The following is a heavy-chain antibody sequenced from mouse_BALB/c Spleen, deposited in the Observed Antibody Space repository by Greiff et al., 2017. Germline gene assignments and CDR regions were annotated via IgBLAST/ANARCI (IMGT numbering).Heavy chain of an antibody. CDR1: GYTFTSYW. J-gene: IGHJ4*01. CDR2: INPSTGYT. D-gene: IGHD2-4*01. Sequence: QVQLQQSGAELAKPGASVKMSCKASGYTFTSYWMHWVKQRPGQGLEWIGYINPSTGYTEYNQKFKDKATLTADKSSSTAYMQLSSLTSEDSAVYYCARNRDYEGAMDYWGQGTSVTVSS. V-gene: IGHV1-7*01. CDR3: ARNRDYEGAMDY.